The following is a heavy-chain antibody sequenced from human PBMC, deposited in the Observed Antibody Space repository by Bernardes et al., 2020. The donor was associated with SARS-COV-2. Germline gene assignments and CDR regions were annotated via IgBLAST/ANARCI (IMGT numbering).Heavy chain of an antibody. CDR2: INPSGGTT. CDR1: GYSVSTYY. J-gene: IGHJ4*02. Sequence: ASVKVSCMASGYSVSTYYMHWVRQAPGQGLEWMGMINPSGGTTKYAQKFQGRVAMTRDTSTRTVYMDLSSLNFDDTAVYYCGRGNYFDYWGQGTLVIVSS. V-gene: IGHV1-46*01. D-gene: IGHD3-10*01. CDR3: GRGNYFDY.